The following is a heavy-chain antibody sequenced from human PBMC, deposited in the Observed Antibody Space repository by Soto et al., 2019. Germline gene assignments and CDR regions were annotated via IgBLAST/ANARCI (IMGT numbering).Heavy chain of an antibody. J-gene: IGHJ3*01. CDR1: GFTFSSYA. V-gene: IGHV3-64D*08. CDR2: ISSNGGST. CDR3: SIVIHVLFYYSWGSYSDGFDF. Sequence: GGSLRLSCAASGFTFSSYAMHWVRQAPGKGLEYVSAISSNGGSTYYADSVKGRFTISRDNSKNTLYLQMSSLRAEDTAVYYCSIVIHVLFYYSWGSYSDGFDFWGQGTTVTVSS. D-gene: IGHD2-15*01.